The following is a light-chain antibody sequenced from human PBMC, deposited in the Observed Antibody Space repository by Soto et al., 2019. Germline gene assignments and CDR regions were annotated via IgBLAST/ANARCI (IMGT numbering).Light chain of an antibody. CDR3: QHRSNRPLVT. CDR2: DAS. V-gene: IGKV3-11*01. J-gene: IGKJ5*01. Sequence: EIVVSQSPLALSLYQRDRAPLSCMARQSVFNNHIGWYQQKPGQAPRLLLYDASNRATGIPARFSGSGSGTDFTLTISILEPEDFAVYYCQHRSNRPLVTFGQGTLLANK. CDR1: QSVFNNH.